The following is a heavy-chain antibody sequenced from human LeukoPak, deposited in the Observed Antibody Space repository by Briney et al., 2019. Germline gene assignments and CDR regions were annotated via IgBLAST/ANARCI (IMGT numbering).Heavy chain of an antibody. CDR3: ARHRAYSSSSPFDY. V-gene: IGHV4-59*08. Sequence: SETLSLTCAVHGGSFSGYYWSWIRQPPGEGLEWIGYIYYTGSTNYNPSLKSRVTMFVDVSKNQFSLRLSPVTAADTAVYYCARHRAYSSSSPFDYWGQGTLVTVSS. J-gene: IGHJ4*02. CDR2: IYYTGST. D-gene: IGHD6-6*01. CDR1: GGSFSGYY.